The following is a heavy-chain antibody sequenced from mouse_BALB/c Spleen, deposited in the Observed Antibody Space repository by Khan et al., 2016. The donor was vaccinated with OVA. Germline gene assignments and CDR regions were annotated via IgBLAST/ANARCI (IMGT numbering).Heavy chain of an antibody. CDR1: GYIFTSYR. Sequence: QVQLKQSGGELVRPGASVNLSCKTSGYIFTSYRIHWVRQRSGQGLEWIARIYPGTDNTYYNEKLKDKATLTADKSSSTAYMQLSSLKSEDSAVYFCAREEALYYFDYWGQGTTLTVSS. CDR2: IYPGTDNT. J-gene: IGHJ2*01. D-gene: IGHD3-2*02. CDR3: AREEALYYFDY. V-gene: IGHV1-76*01.